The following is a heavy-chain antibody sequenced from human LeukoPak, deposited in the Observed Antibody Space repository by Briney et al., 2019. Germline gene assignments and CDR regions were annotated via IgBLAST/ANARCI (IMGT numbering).Heavy chain of an antibody. V-gene: IGHV3-9*01. D-gene: IGHD6-6*01. CDR3: AKKIDVHLWYFDL. Sequence: PGRSLRLSCAASGFTFDDYAMHWVRHAPGKGLEGVSGISWNSGSIGYADSVKGRFTISRDNAKNSLYLQMNSLRAEDTALYYCAKKIDVHLWYFDLWGRGTLVTVSS. CDR1: GFTFDDYA. CDR2: ISWNSGSI. J-gene: IGHJ2*01.